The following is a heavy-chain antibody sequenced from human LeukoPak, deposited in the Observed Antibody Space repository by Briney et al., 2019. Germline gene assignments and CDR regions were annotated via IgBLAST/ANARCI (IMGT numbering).Heavy chain of an antibody. J-gene: IGHJ3*02. CDR2: IYYSGST. D-gene: IGHD1-20*01. V-gene: IGHV4-39*07. CDR1: GGSISSSSYY. CDR3: ARDVTGNDAFDI. Sequence: SETLSLTCTVSGGSISSSSYYWGWIRQPPGKGLEWIGSIYYSGSTYYNPSLKSRVTISVDTSKNQFSLKLSSVTAADTAVYYCARDVTGNDAFDIWGQGTMVTVSS.